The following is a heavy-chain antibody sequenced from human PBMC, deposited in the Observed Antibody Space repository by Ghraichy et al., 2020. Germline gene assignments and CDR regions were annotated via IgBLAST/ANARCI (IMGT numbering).Heavy chain of an antibody. CDR1: DFTISNYG. Sequence: GGSLRLSCAASDFTISNYGMHWVRQAPGKGLEWVTFIRFDGRNKYYADSVKGRFTISRDNSKNTLYLQMNSLRAEDTAIYYCASTRHSDYGDYYHGMDVWGQGTTVTVSS. CDR2: IRFDGRNK. V-gene: IGHV3-30*02. CDR3: ASTRHSDYGDYYHGMDV. J-gene: IGHJ6*02. D-gene: IGHD3-16*01.